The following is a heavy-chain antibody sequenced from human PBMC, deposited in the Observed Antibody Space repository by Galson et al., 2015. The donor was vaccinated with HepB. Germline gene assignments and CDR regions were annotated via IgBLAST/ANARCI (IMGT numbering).Heavy chain of an antibody. V-gene: IGHV1-8*01. Sequence: SCKASGYTFTDYDINWVRQATGQGLEWMGWMNPKTGNTGYSQKFQGRVTMTRNTSIRTAYMEQSSLRSEDTAAYYCVAYYYLMDVWGHGTTVTVSS. CDR2: MNPKTGNT. CDR1: GYTFTDYD. J-gene: IGHJ6*02. CDR3: VAYYYLMDV. D-gene: IGHD2-21*01.